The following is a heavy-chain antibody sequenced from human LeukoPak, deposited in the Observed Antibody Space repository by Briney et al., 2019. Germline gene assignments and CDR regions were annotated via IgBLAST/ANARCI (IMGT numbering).Heavy chain of an antibody. J-gene: IGHJ5*02. V-gene: IGHV4-31*03. CDR3: SRFNWNFNWFDP. CDR2: IYSSGAT. Sequence: SQTLSLTCTVSGGSVSSGRYYWSWIRQHPGKGLEWIGYIYSSGATYYNPSLKSRVTISVDTSKNQFSLKLSSVTAADTAVYYCSRFNWNFNWFDPWGQGTLVTVSS. CDR1: GGSVSSGRYY. D-gene: IGHD1-7*01.